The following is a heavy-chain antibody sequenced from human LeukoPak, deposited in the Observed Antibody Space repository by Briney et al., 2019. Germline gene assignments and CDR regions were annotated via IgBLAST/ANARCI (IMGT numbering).Heavy chain of an antibody. CDR3: ARDPSGRYFDPVH. J-gene: IGHJ1*01. CDR1: GYTFTGYY. V-gene: IGHV1-2*02. D-gene: IGHD3-9*01. CDR2: INPNSGGT. Sequence: ASVKVSCKASGYTFTGYYMHWVRQAPGQGLEWMGWINPNSGGTNYAQKFQGRVTMTGDTSISTAYMELSRLRSDDTAVYYCARDPSGRYFDPVHWGQGTLVTVSS.